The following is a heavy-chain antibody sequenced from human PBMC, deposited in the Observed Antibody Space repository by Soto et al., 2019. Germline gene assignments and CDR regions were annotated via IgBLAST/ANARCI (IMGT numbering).Heavy chain of an antibody. CDR2: MKPTSGNT. CDR3: VRSGYCPNGVGYCGDFDY. CDR1: GYTFSSYD. V-gene: IGHV1-8*01. Sequence: QVQLVQAGAEVKKPGASGKVSCKASGYTFSSYDINWVRQATGQGLEWMGWMKPTSGNTGYAQKFQGRVTMTRDTSISTAYLELSSVRSEDTAVYYCVRSGYCPNGVGYCGDFDYWGQGTLVTVSS. D-gene: IGHD2-8*01. J-gene: IGHJ4*02.